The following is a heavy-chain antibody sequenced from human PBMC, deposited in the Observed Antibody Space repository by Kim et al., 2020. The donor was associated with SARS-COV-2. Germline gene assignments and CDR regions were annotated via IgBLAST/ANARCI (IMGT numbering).Heavy chain of an antibody. Sequence: GESLKISCKGSGYSFTSYWIGWVRQMPGKGLEWMGIINPGDSDTRYSPYFQGQVTISADKSISTAYLQWSSLKASDTAMYYCARHFLLYSSSPAPDYWGQGTLVTVSS. CDR2: INPGDSDT. CDR3: ARHFLLYSSSPAPDY. CDR1: GYSFTSYW. D-gene: IGHD6-6*01. J-gene: IGHJ4*02. V-gene: IGHV5-51*01.